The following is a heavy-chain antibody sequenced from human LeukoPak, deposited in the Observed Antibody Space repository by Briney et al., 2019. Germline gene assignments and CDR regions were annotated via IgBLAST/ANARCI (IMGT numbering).Heavy chain of an antibody. CDR2: IRFDGTNK. V-gene: IGHV3-30*02. J-gene: IGHJ4*02. Sequence: GGSLRLSCAASGFTFSTYGMHWVRQAPGKGLEWVAFIRFDGTNKYYADSVKGRFAISRDSSKNTLYLQMNSLRAEDTAVYYCARIAAAGRDYWGQGTLVTVSS. CDR3: ARIAAAGRDY. D-gene: IGHD6-13*01. CDR1: GFTFSTYG.